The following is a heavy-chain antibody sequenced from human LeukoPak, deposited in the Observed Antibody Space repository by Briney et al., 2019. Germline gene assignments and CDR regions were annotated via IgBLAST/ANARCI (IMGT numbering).Heavy chain of an antibody. CDR2: IYYSGST. CDR3: ARSHSSTSWFFDS. Sequence: PSETLSLTCTVSGGSISGYYWSWIRQPPGKGLEWIGYIYYSGSTNYNPSLKSRVTISVDTSENQFSLKLSSVTAADTALYYCARSHSSTSWFFDSWGQGTLVTVSS. V-gene: IGHV4-59*01. D-gene: IGHD6-6*01. CDR1: GGSISGYY. J-gene: IGHJ4*02.